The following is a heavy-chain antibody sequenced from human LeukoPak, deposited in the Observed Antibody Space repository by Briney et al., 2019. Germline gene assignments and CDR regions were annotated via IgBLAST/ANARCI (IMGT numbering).Heavy chain of an antibody. Sequence: GGSLRLSCAPSRFTFDEVAVRWGGQAAGEGLGWVSLISGCGGSTYYANSVKGRFTISRDNSKNSLYLQMNSLRTEDTALYYCGKGQFLDYWGQGNLVTVSS. CDR1: RFTFDEVA. V-gene: IGHV3-43*02. D-gene: IGHD4-11*01. CDR3: GKGQFLDY. J-gene: IGHJ4*02. CDR2: ISGCGGST.